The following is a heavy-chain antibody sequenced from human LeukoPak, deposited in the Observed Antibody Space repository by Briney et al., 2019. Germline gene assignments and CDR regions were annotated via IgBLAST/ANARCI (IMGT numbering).Heavy chain of an antibody. CDR3: ARGAKNYDFWTDSPDQWYFDL. CDR1: DGSFSGYH. Sequence: SETLSLTCAVYDGSFSGYHWTWIRRPPGKGLEWIGEINHSGSTNYNPSLRSRVTISVDTSKNQFSLKLNSVTAADTAVYYCARGAKNYDFWTDSPDQWYFDLWGRGTLVTVSS. V-gene: IGHV4-34*01. CDR2: INHSGST. D-gene: IGHD3/OR15-3a*01. J-gene: IGHJ2*01.